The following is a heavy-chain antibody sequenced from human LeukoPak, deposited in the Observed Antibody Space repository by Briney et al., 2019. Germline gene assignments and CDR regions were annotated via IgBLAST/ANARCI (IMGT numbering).Heavy chain of an antibody. V-gene: IGHV3-7*01. CDR2: IKQDGSEK. D-gene: IGHD4-11*01. CDR3: AKELNDYKRGSSAY. CDR1: GFTFSSYW. J-gene: IGHJ4*02. Sequence: PGGSLRLSCAASGFTFSSYWMSWVRQAPGKGLEWVANIKQDGSEKYYVDSVKGRFTISRDNAKNSLYLQMNSLRAEDTAVYYCAKELNDYKRGSSAYWGQGTLVTVSS.